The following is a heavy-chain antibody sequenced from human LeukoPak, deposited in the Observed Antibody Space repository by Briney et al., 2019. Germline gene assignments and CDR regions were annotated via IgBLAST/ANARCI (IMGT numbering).Heavy chain of an antibody. V-gene: IGHV5-51*01. J-gene: IGHJ4*02. Sequence: GESLKISCKASGFGFTNYWVAWVRQMPGKGLEWMGITLPDDSSTRYSPSFQGRVTISADQSISTAYLQLDSLQASDTAMYYCAIPLGGASCGPDCYQPFDLWGQGTQVTVSS. CDR3: AIPLGGASCGPDCYQPFDL. CDR2: TLPDDSST. CDR1: GFGFTNYW. D-gene: IGHD2-21*02.